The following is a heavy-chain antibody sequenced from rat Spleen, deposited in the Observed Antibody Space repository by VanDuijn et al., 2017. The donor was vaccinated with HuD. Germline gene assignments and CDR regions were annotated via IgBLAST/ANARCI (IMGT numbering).Heavy chain of an antibody. CDR2: ITNTGGSI. J-gene: IGHJ2*01. D-gene: IGHD1-11*01. CDR1: GFTLNNYW. Sequence: EVQLVESGGGLVQPGRSLKLSCVASGFTLNNYWMTWIRQAPGKGLEWVASITNTGGSIYYPDSVKGRFTISRDNAKSTLYLQMDSLRSEDTATYYCTRDGGYNYYFDYWGQGVMVTVSS. V-gene: IGHV5-31*01. CDR3: TRDGGYNYYFDY.